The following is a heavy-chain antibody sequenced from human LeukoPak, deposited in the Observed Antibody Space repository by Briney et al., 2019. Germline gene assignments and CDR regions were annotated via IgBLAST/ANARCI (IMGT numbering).Heavy chain of an antibody. Sequence: GGSLRLSCAASGFNFSIYSMNWVRQAPGKGLEWVSYITRSSTTIYYADSVKGRFTMSRDNSKDTLYLQMNSLRAEDTAVYYCAKAAYCSGADCLHTRSGAYYYYYMDVWGKGTPVTVSS. D-gene: IGHD2-15*01. CDR1: GFNFSIYS. V-gene: IGHV3-48*04. J-gene: IGHJ6*03. CDR3: AKAAYCSGADCLHTRSGAYYYYYMDV. CDR2: ITRSSTTI.